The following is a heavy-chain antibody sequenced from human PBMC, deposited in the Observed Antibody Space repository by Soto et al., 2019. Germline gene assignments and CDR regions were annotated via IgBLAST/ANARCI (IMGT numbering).Heavy chain of an antibody. Sequence: ASVKASCKASGYTFTSYDINWVRQATGQGHERKRWMNPNSANTGYAQKFQGRVTMTRTTSISTTYMKPANLRSEDTAVDYCVRERYGLFDYWGQGTRVTVSS. J-gene: IGHJ4*02. D-gene: IGHD1-1*01. V-gene: IGHV1-8*01. CDR1: GYTFTSYD. CDR2: MNPNSANT. CDR3: VRERYGLFDY.